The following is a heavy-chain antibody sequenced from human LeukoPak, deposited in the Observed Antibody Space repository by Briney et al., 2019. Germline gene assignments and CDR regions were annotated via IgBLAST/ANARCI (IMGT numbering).Heavy chain of an antibody. Sequence: ASVKVSCKASGGTFSSYAISWVRQATGQGLEWMGWMNPNSGNTGYAQKFQGRVTITRNTSISTAYMELSSLRSEDTAVYYCARGRGGYRFYYYYYMDVWGKGTTVTVSS. J-gene: IGHJ6*03. CDR3: ARGRGGYRFYYYYYMDV. CDR1: GGTFSSYA. D-gene: IGHD5-12*01. V-gene: IGHV1-8*01. CDR2: MNPNSGNT.